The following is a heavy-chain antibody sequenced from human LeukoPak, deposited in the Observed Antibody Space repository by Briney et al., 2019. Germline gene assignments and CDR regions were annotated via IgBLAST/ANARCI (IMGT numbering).Heavy chain of an antibody. D-gene: IGHD6-13*01. V-gene: IGHV1-8*01. CDR3: AIHEYSSSWPFDY. Sequence: GASVKVSCKASGYAFTSYDTNWVRQATGQGLEWMGWMNPNSGNTGYAQKFQGRVTMTRNTYISTAYMELSSLRSEDTAVYYCAIHEYSSSWPFDYWGQGTLVTVSS. CDR2: MNPNSGNT. CDR1: GYAFTSYD. J-gene: IGHJ4*02.